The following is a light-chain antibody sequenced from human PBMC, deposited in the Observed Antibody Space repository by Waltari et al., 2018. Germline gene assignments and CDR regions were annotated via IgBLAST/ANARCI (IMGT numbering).Light chain of an antibody. Sequence: EKVMTQSPATLSVSPGERATLSCRASQSVSSNLAWYQQKPGQAPRLLIYGPSTRATGISARFSGSGSGTEFTRTISSLQSEDFAVYYCQQYNNWPLTFGGGTTVEIK. V-gene: IGKV3-15*01. J-gene: IGKJ4*01. CDR2: GPS. CDR3: QQYNNWPLT. CDR1: QSVSSN.